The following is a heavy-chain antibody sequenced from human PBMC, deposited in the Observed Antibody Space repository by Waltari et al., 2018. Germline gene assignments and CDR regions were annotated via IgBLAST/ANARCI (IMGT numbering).Heavy chain of an antibody. CDR2: IYSGGST. J-gene: IGHJ6*02. CDR1: GFTVSSNY. V-gene: IGHV3-66*02. CDR3: ARDRVVPAAQRPYYYYGMDV. Sequence: EVQLVESGGGLVQPGGSLRLSCAASGFTVSSNYMSWVRQAPGTGLEWVSVIYSGGSTYYADSVKGRFTISRDNSKNTLYLQMNSLRAEDTAVYYCARDRVVPAAQRPYYYYGMDVWGQGTTVTVSS. D-gene: IGHD2-2*01.